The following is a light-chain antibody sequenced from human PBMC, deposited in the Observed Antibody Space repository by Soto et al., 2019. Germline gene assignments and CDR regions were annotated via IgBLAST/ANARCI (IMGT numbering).Light chain of an antibody. V-gene: IGLV2-14*03. CDR3: SSYTDSITHV. Sequence: QSALTQPASVSGSPGQSITISCTGTSSDVGGYDYVSWYQQHPGKAPKLMIYGVSNRPSGVFHRFSGSKSGNTASLTISGRQAEDEADYYCSSYTDSITHVFGGGTKLTVL. J-gene: IGLJ3*02. CDR2: GVS. CDR1: SSDVGGYDY.